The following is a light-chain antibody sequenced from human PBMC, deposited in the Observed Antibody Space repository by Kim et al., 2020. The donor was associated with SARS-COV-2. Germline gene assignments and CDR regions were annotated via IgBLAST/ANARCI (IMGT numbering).Light chain of an antibody. CDR2: RDK. J-gene: IGLJ2*01. CDR1: NIENKN. CDR3: QVWDSRAVV. V-gene: IGLV3-9*01. Sequence: SYELTQPLSVSVALGQTATIPCGGNNIENKNVHWYHQRPGQAPVLVMYRDKKRPSGIPERLSGSNSGDTATLTISRVEAGDEGEYYCQVWDSRAVVFGGGTQLTVL.